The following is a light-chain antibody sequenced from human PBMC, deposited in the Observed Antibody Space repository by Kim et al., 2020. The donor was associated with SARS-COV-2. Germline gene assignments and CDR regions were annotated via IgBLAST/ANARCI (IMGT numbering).Light chain of an antibody. J-gene: IGLJ1*01. CDR2: YDS. CDR1: NIGSKN. Sequence: SYELTQPPSVSVAPGKTARITCGGKNIGSKNVHWYQQRPGQAPVLVIYYDSDRPSGIPERFSGSNSGNTATQAISRVEAGDEGDYFCQAWESSSDDYVFG. V-gene: IGLV3-21*01. CDR3: QAWESSSDDYV.